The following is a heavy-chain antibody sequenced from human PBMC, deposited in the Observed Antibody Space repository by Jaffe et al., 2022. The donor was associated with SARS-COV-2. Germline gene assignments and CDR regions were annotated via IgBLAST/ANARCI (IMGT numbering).Heavy chain of an antibody. CDR3: ARVPPPGYNDPYWYFDL. CDR2: VYYSGNT. Sequence: QLQLQESGPGLVKPSETLSLTCTVSGGSISTTNYYWGWVRQPPGKGLEWIGSVYYSGNTNYNPSLKSRVTISVDTSKNQFSLKLRSVTAADTAVYYCARVPPPGYNDPYWYFDLWGRGTLVTVSS. D-gene: IGHD1-1*01. J-gene: IGHJ2*01. CDR1: GGSISTTNYY. V-gene: IGHV4-39*01.